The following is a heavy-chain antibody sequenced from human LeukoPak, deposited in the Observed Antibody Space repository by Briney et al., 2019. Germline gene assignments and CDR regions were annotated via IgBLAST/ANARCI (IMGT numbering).Heavy chain of an antibody. Sequence: SETLSLTCDVSGGSIDSTNWWNWVRQPPGKGLEWIGEIHHDGRINYNPSLKSRVTLSVDKSKNQFSPRLNSVTAADTAMYYCARSHDHLWGNYPDYWGQGTLVTVSS. D-gene: IGHD3-16*02. CDR1: GGSIDSTNW. V-gene: IGHV4/OR15-8*01. CDR2: IHHDGRI. CDR3: ARSHDHLWGNYPDY. J-gene: IGHJ4*02.